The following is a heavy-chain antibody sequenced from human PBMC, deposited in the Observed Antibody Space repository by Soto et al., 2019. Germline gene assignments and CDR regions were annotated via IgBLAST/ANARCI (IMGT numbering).Heavy chain of an antibody. Sequence: QVQLRESGPGLVKPSGTLSLNCAVSGGSISSTNWWTWVRQSPGKGVEWIGEMYHSGSTTYNPSLRGRGTMSVATSNTQFSLQLRHVTAADTAVYYCATLPPRIHLAVLPIPPWGRGTLVTVSA. CDR3: ATLPPRIHLAVLPIPP. CDR1: GGSISSTNW. D-gene: IGHD1-1*01. CDR2: MYHSGST. J-gene: IGHJ5*02. V-gene: IGHV4-4*02.